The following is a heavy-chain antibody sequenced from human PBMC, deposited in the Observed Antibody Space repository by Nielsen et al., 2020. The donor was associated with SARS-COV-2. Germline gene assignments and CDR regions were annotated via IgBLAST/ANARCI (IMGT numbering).Heavy chain of an antibody. CDR3: ASPGYSYGYTFFDY. V-gene: IGHV3-30-3*01. CDR2: ISYDGSNK. D-gene: IGHD5-18*01. J-gene: IGHJ4*02. Sequence: VRQMPGKGLEWVAVISYDGSNKYYADSVKGRFTISRDNSKNTLYLQMNSLRAEDTAVYYCASPGYSYGYTFFDYWGQGTLVTVSS.